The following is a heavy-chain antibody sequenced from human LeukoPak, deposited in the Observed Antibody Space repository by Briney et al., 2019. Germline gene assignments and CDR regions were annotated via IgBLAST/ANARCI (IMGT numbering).Heavy chain of an antibody. CDR3: ASTPPTGDFWSGYLRSPADAFDI. D-gene: IGHD3-3*01. V-gene: IGHV4-34*01. Sequence: DPSETLSLTCTVSGGSISSYYWSWIRQPPGKGLEWIGEINHSGSTNYNPSLKSRVTISVDTSKNQFSLKLSSVTAADTAVYYCASTPPTGDFWSGYLRSPADAFDIWGQGTMVTVSS. CDR1: GGSISSYY. J-gene: IGHJ3*02. CDR2: INHSGST.